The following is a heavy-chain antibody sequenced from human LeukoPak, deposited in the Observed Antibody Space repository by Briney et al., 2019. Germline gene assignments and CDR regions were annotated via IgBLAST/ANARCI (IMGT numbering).Heavy chain of an antibody. CDR2: INHSGST. Sequence: SETLSLTCAVYGGSFSGYYLSWIRQPPGKGLEWIGEINHSGSTNYNPSLKSRVTISVDTSKNQFSLKLSSVTAADTAVYYCARDSSGWYKDYWGQGTLVTVSS. D-gene: IGHD6-19*01. CDR1: GGSFSGYY. CDR3: ARDSSGWYKDY. V-gene: IGHV4-34*01. J-gene: IGHJ4*02.